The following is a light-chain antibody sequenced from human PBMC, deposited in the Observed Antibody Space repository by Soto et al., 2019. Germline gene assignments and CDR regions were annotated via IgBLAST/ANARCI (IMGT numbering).Light chain of an antibody. Sequence: QSVLTQPPSVSGAPGQRVTISCTGSSSNIGAGYDVHWYQQLPGTAPKLLIYGNSNRPSGVPDRFSGSKSGTSASLAITGFQAEDEADYYCQSYDSSLSGYGFGTGTKVTVL. V-gene: IGLV1-40*01. CDR1: SSNIGAGYD. CDR2: GNS. J-gene: IGLJ1*01. CDR3: QSYDSSLSGYG.